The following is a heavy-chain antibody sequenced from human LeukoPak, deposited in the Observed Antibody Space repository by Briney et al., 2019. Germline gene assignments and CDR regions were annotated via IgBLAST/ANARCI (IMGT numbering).Heavy chain of an antibody. Sequence: LTLSXAVXXFTFSXNYMTWVRQTPGKGLEWVSVIYNGGTTYYKDSVKGRCTISRDKCKKTGHHERESLRREETAVYYCASGPTYDYVQVILYWGQGTRVTVSS. CDR1: XFTFSXNY. D-gene: IGHD3-16*01. CDR3: ASGPTYDYVQVILY. V-gene: IGHV3-53*01. J-gene: IGHJ4*02. CDR2: IYNGGTT.